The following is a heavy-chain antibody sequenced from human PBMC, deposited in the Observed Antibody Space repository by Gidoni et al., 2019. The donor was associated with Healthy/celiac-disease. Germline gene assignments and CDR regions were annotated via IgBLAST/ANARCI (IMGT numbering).Heavy chain of an antibody. V-gene: IGHV5-51*01. CDR2: IYPGASDT. Sequence: EGQLVQSGAEVKKPGESLKISCKGSGYSFTSYWIGWVRQMPGKGLGWMGIIYPGASDTRYSPSFPGQVTISAAKSISTAYLQWSSLKASDTALHYCAIRWTGSGWWYFDLLGRGTLVTVSS. J-gene: IGHJ2*01. CDR1: GYSFTSYW. CDR3: AIRWTGSGWWYFDL. D-gene: IGHD6-19*01.